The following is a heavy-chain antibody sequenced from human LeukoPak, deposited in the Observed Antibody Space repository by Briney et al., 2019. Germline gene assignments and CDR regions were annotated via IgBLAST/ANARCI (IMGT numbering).Heavy chain of an antibody. CDR3: ARSSGYYLNYFDY. CDR1: GFIFSSYA. V-gene: IGHV3-23*01. CDR2: ISGSGGST. Sequence: GGSLRLSCAASGFIFSSYAMSWVRQAPGKGLEWVSAISGSGGSTYYADSVKGRFTISRDNSKNTLYLQMNSLRAEDTAVYYCARSSGYYLNYFDYWGQGALVTVSS. D-gene: IGHD3-22*01. J-gene: IGHJ4*02.